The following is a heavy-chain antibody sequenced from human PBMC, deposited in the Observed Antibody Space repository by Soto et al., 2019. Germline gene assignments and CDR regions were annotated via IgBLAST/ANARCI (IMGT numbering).Heavy chain of an antibody. CDR3: AKDRRYIIQLWEFVDY. J-gene: IGHJ4*02. CDR2: ISYDGSNK. V-gene: IGHV3-30*18. CDR1: GFTFSSYG. Sequence: PGGSLRLSCATSGFTFSSYGMHWVRQAPGKGLEWVAVISYDGSNKYYADSVKGRFTISRDNSKNTLYLQMNSLRAEDTAVYYCAKDRRYIIQLWEFVDYWGQGTLVTV. D-gene: IGHD5-18*01.